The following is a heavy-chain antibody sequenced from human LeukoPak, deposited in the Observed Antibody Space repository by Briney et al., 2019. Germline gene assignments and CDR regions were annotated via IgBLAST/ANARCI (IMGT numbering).Heavy chain of an antibody. CDR1: GYTFNSYG. Sequence: ASVKVSCKASGYTFNSYGISWVRQAPGQGLEWMGWISAYNGNANYAQKLQGRVTMTTDTSTSTAYMELRSLRSDDTAVCYCARDSGYNHFDYWGQGTLVTVSS. V-gene: IGHV1-18*01. D-gene: IGHD5-12*01. J-gene: IGHJ4*02. CDR3: ARDSGYNHFDY. CDR2: ISAYNGNA.